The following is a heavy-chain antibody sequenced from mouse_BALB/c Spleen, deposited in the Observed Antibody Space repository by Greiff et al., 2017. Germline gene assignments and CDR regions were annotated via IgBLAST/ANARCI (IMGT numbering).Heavy chain of an antibody. D-gene: IGHD1-1*01. Sequence: VQLQQPGAELVMPGASVKMSCKASGYTFTDYWMHWVKQRPGQGLEWIGAIDTSDSYTSYNQKFKGKATLTVDESSSTAYMQLSSLTSEDSAVYYCARDYYGSRAYWGQGTTLTVSS. CDR1: GYTFTDYW. CDR2: IDTSDSYT. CDR3: ARDYYGSRAY. V-gene: IGHV1-69*01. J-gene: IGHJ2*01.